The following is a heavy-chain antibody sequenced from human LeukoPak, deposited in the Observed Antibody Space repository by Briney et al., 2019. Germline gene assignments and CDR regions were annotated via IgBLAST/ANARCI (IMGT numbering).Heavy chain of an antibody. CDR3: ARRPGVRDGSYYYDSSGYPYYFDY. V-gene: IGHV4-34*01. CDR1: GGSFSGYY. Sequence: SETLSLTCAVYGGSFSGYYLSWIRQPPGKGLEWIGEINHSGSTNYNPSLKSRVTISVDTSKNQFSLKLSSVTAADTAVYYCARRPGVRDGSYYYDSSGYPYYFDYWGQGTPVTVSS. D-gene: IGHD3-22*01. CDR2: INHSGST. J-gene: IGHJ4*02.